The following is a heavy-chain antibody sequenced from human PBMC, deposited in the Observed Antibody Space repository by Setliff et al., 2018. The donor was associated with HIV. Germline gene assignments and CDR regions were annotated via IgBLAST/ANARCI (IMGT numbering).Heavy chain of an antibody. CDR3: ARDILGATADAFDI. CDR1: GFTFGGYS. Sequence: PGGSLRLSCPASGFTFGGYSMSWVRQAPGEGLEWVSSISSRSITIYYADSVKGRFTISRDNAKNSLYLQMNTLRAEDTAVYYCARDILGATADAFDIWGQGTMDTVSS. J-gene: IGHJ3*02. V-gene: IGHV3-21*01. D-gene: IGHD1-26*01. CDR2: ISSRSITI.